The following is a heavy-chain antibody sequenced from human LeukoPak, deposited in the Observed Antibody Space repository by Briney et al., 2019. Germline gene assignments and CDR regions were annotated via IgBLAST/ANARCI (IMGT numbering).Heavy chain of an antibody. CDR1: GGSISSYY. D-gene: IGHD5-18*01. CDR2: IYYSGST. V-gene: IGHV4-59*08. J-gene: IGHJ4*02. CDR3: ARQADTAMITGGFYFDY. Sequence: SETLSLTCTVSGGSISSYYWSWIQQPPGKGLEWIGYIYYSGSTNYNPSLKSRVTISIDTSENQFSLRLSSVTAADTAVYYCARQADTAMITGGFYFDYWGQGTLVTVSS.